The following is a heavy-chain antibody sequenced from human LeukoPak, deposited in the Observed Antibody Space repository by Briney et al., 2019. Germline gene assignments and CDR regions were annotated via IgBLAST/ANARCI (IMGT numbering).Heavy chain of an antibody. CDR2: ISGTGTTI. CDR3: AKRDAFDGSGYSPLFDS. CDR1: GFTFSSYS. J-gene: IGHJ4*02. V-gene: IGHV3-23*01. Sequence: GGSLKLSCAASGFTFSSYSMNWVRQAPGKGLEWVSGISGTGTTIYYADTVKGRFTISRDNSKNTLNLQMNSLRAGDTAVYYCAKRDAFDGSGYSPLFDSWGQGTLVTVSS. D-gene: IGHD3-22*01.